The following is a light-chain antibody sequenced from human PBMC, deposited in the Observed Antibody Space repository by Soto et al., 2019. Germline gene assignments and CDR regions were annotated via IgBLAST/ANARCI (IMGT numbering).Light chain of an antibody. CDR1: NIGTRS. J-gene: IGLJ3*02. CDR2: DDS. V-gene: IGLV3-21*02. CDR3: QVWESSQDLYWV. Sequence: SYELTQPPSVSVAPGQTARITCGGDNIGTRSVQWCQQKPGQAPALVLYDDSDRPSGIPERFSGSNSGNTATLTISRVEAGDEAVYYCQVWESSQDLYWVFGGGTKLTVL.